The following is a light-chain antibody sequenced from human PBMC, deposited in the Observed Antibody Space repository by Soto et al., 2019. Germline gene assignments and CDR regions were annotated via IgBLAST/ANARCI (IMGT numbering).Light chain of an antibody. CDR2: DAS. V-gene: IGKV3-20*01. Sequence: VLTQSPGTLSLSPGEGATLSCRASQRVASDLAWYLQKPGQTPRLLIYDASIRATGIPDRISGSGSERDFTLTVSRLEPEDAAVYYCQQYLNSPRTFGQGTKVDIK. J-gene: IGKJ1*01. CDR3: QQYLNSPRT. CDR1: QRVASD.